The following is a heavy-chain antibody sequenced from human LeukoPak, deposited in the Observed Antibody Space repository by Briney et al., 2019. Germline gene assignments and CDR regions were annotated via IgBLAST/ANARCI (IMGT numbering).Heavy chain of an antibody. CDR2: VSDDGNSR. J-gene: IGHJ4*02. V-gene: IGHV3-23*01. Sequence: GGSLRLSCAASGFSFSSCAMSWVRQAPGEGPQWGSGVSDDGNSRYYADSLKGRFTISRDNSANTVYLQMNTLADEGTAVYYCVKEGEGLSYAPKTGPPSWGQGTLVTVSS. CDR1: GFSFSSCA. CDR3: VKEGEGLSYAPKTGPPS. D-gene: IGHD2-2*01.